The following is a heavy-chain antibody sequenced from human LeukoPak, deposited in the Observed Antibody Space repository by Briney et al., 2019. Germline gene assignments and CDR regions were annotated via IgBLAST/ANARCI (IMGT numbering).Heavy chain of an antibody. CDR3: AKRNKNFWNTYPDY. V-gene: IGHV3-23*01. J-gene: IGHJ4*02. CDR2: ISGSGGSVANT. Sequence: GGSLRLSCAASGFTISNYAMSWVRQTPGKGLEWVSAISGSGGSVANTYYADSVKGRFTISRDDSKNILFLQMNNLRAEDTAVYYCAKRNKNFWNTYPDYWGQGTLVTASS. D-gene: IGHD3-3*01. CDR1: GFTISNYA.